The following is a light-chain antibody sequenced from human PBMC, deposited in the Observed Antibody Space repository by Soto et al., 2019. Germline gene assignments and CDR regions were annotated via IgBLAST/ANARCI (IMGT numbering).Light chain of an antibody. CDR3: QQYASAPFS. CDR2: DAS. Sequence: EIVLTQSPATLSLSPGDRVTLSCRASQTVGRYLSWYQHSPGQGPRLLVYDASNRATGIPARFSGSGSETDFTLTISSLEPEDSAVYYCQQYASAPFSLGPGTKVDIK. J-gene: IGKJ3*01. CDR1: QTVGRY. V-gene: IGKV3-11*01.